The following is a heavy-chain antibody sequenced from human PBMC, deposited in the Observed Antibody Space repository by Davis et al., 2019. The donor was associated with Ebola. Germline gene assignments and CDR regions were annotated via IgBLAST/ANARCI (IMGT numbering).Heavy chain of an antibody. V-gene: IGHV1-18*01. J-gene: IGHJ3*02. Sequence: ASVKVSCKASGYTFTSYAMHWVRQAPGQRLEWMGWISAYNGNTNYAQKLQGRVTMTTDTSTSIAYMELRSLRSDETAVYYCARERFDAFDIWGQGTMVTVSS. CDR2: ISAYNGNT. CDR1: GYTFTSYA. D-gene: IGHD3-10*01. CDR3: ARERFDAFDI.